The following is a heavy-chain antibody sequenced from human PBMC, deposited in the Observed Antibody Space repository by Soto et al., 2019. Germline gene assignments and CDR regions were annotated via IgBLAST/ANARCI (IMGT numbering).Heavy chain of an antibody. CDR2: IDHSGST. V-gene: IGHV4-34*01. CDR1: GGSFSGYY. J-gene: IGHJ5*02. CDR3: ARGKAYSGYDFFDP. Sequence: SETLSLTCAVYGGSFSGYYWSWIRQPPKKGLEWIGEIDHSGSTSYSPSLESRVSISMDTSKSQLSLTLDSVTAADTAAYYCARGKAYSGYDFFDPWGQGTQVTVSS. D-gene: IGHD5-12*01.